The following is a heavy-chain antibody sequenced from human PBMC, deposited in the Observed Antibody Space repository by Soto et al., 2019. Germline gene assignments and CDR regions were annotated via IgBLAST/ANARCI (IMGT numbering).Heavy chain of an antibody. CDR3: AKDGFDY. CDR2: ISYDGSNK. Sequence: QVQLVESGGGVVQPGRSLRLSCAASGFTFSSYGMHWVRQAPGKGLEWVAVISYDGSNKYYADSVKGRFTISRDNSKNPLYLQMNSLRAEDTAVYYCAKDGFDYWGQGTLVTVSS. CDR1: GFTFSSYG. V-gene: IGHV3-30*18. J-gene: IGHJ4*02.